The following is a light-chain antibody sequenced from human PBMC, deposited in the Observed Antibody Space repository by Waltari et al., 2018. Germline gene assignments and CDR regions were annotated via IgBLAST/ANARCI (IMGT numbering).Light chain of an antibody. CDR2: AAS. J-gene: IGKJ2*01. V-gene: IGKV3-20*01. Sequence: RASQSLSRSRLAWYQQKPGQAPRLLIYAASSRATGIPDRFSGSGSGTDFSLTISRVEPEDFAVYYCQQYGSSVMYTFGQGTKLEIQ. CDR3: QQYGSSVMYT. CDR1: QSLSRSR.